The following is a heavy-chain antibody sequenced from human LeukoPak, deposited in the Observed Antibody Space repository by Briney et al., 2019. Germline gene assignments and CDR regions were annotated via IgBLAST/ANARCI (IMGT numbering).Heavy chain of an antibody. V-gene: IGHV3-66*01. CDR1: GFTVSSNY. D-gene: IGHD4-23*01. J-gene: IGHJ3*02. CDR3: ARGGYGANDDAFDI. Sequence: GGSLRLSCAASGFTVSSNYMSWVRQAPGKGLEWVSVIYSGGTTYYADSVKGRFAISRDNSKNTLYLQMNSLRAEDTAVYYCARGGYGANDDAFDIWGQGTMVTVSS. CDR2: IYSGGTT.